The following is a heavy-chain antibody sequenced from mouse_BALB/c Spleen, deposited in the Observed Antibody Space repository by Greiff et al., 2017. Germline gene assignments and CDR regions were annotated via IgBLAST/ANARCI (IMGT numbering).Heavy chain of an antibody. D-gene: IGHD3-3*01. CDR1: GFTFSSYT. V-gene: IGHV5-12-2*01. CDR3: ARHGDGWYFDV. Sequence: EVMLVESGGGLVQPGGSLKLSCAASGFTFSSYTMSWVRQTPEKRLEWVAYISNGGGSTYYPDTVKGRFTISRDNAKNTLYLQMSSLKSEDTAMYYCARHGDGWYFDVWGAGTTVTVSS. J-gene: IGHJ1*01. CDR2: ISNGGGST.